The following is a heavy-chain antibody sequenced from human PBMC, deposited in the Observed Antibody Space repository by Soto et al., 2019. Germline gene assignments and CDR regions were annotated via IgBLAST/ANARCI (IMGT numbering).Heavy chain of an antibody. V-gene: IGHV3-66*01. D-gene: IGHD3-3*01. J-gene: IGHJ3*02. CDR2: IYSGGNT. Sequence: GGSLRLSCAVSGVTVSSNYMNWVRQAPGKGLEWVSFIYSGGNTYYADSVKGRFTISRDNSKSMLYLQMNSLRVEDTAVYYCAREVRVRGFAFDIWGQGTMVTVSS. CDR3: AREVRVRGFAFDI. CDR1: GVTVSSNY.